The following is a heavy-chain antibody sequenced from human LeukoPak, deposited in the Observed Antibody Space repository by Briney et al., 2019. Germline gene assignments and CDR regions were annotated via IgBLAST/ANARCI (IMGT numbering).Heavy chain of an antibody. CDR1: GGSISSYY. D-gene: IGHD4-17*01. CDR3: ARGAYAIEY. CDR2: IYYSGNT. V-gene: IGHV4-59*01. J-gene: IGHJ4*02. Sequence: KPSETLSLTCTVSGGSISSYYWSWIRQPPGKGLELIGFIYYSGNTNYNPSLKSRVTISVDTSKDQFSLNLTSVTAADTAVYFCARGAYAIEYWGQGALVTVSS.